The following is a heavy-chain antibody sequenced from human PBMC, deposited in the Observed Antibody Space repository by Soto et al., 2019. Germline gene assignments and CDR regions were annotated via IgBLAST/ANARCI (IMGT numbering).Heavy chain of an antibody. Sequence: ASVKVSCKASGYTFTSYDINWVRQATGQGLEWMGWMNPNSGNTGYAQKFQGRVAMTRNTSISTAYMELSSLRSEDTAVYYCARTVGATIIYYYYYGMDVWGQGTTVTVYS. CDR2: MNPNSGNT. V-gene: IGHV1-8*01. CDR1: GYTFTSYD. D-gene: IGHD1-26*01. CDR3: ARTVGATIIYYYYYGMDV. J-gene: IGHJ6*02.